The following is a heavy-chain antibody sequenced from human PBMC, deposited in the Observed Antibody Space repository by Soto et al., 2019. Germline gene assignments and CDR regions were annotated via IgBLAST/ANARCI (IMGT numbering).Heavy chain of an antibody. CDR3: ATFFFPSYDFWSGPRPCFAP. CDR2: FDPEDGET. V-gene: IGHV1-24*01. D-gene: IGHD3-3*01. Sequence: ASVKVSCKVSGYTLNELSMHWVRQATGKGLEWMGGFDPEDGETIYAQKFQGRVTMTEDTSTDTPYMELSSLRSEDTAVYYCATFFFPSYDFWSGPRPCFAPWGQGTLVTVSS. J-gene: IGHJ5*02. CDR1: GYTLNELS.